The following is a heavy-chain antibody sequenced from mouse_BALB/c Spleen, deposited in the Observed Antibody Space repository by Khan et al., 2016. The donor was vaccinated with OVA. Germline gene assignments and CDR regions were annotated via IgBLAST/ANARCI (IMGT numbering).Heavy chain of an antibody. V-gene: IGHV2-6-7*01. CDR1: GFSLTGFG. CDR3: ARELRLGGFAY. D-gene: IGHD1-2*01. Sequence: QVQLKESGPGLVAPSQSLSITCTVSGFSLTGFGINWVRQPPGKGLEWLGMIWGGGSTDYNSALKSRLSISKDNSKSQVFLKMNSLQTDDTARYYCARELRLGGFAYWGQGTLVTVSA. CDR2: IWGGGST. J-gene: IGHJ3*01.